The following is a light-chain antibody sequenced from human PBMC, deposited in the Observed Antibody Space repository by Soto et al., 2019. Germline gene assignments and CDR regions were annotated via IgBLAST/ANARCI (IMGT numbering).Light chain of an antibody. J-gene: IGKJ5*01. CDR1: QSVTNRY. CDR2: GAS. CDR3: QQYSTSPPIT. Sequence: EIVLTQSPDTLSLSPGEGATLSCRASQSVTNRYLAWYQHTPGQAPRLLIYGASNRATGIPDRFSGSGFETDFSLAISRLEPEDFAVYFCQQYSTSPPITFGQGTRLEIK. V-gene: IGKV3-20*01.